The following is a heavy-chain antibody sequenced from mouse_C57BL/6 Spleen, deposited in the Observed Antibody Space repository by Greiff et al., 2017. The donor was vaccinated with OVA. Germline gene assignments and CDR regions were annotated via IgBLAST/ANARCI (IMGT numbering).Heavy chain of an antibody. V-gene: IGHV1-55*01. CDR3: ARRTTVVAPHFDY. Sequence: VQLQQPGAELVKPGASVKMSCKASGYTFTSYWITWVKQRPGQGLEWIGDIYPGSGSTNYNEKFKSKATLTVDTSSSTAYMQLSSLTSEDSAVYYCARRTTVVAPHFDYWGQGTTLTVSS. D-gene: IGHD1-1*01. CDR2: IYPGSGST. J-gene: IGHJ2*01. CDR1: GYTFTSYW.